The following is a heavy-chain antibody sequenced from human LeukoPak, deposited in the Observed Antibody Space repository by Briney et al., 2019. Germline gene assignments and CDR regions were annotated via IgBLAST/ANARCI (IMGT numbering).Heavy chain of an antibody. J-gene: IGHJ6*02. CDR3: AKENKDEDYYYYGMDV. CDR1: GGTFSSYA. D-gene: IGHD2/OR15-2a*01. V-gene: IGHV1-69*04. CDR2: IIPIFGIA. Sequence: ASVKVSCKASGGTFSSYAISWVRQAPGQGLEWMGRIIPIFGIANYAQKFQGRVTITADKSTSTAYMELSSLRSEDTAMYYCAKENKDEDYYYYGMDVLGQGTTVTVSS.